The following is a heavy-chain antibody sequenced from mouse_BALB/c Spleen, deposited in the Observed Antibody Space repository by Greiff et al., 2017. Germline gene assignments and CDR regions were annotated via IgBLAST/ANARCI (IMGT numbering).Heavy chain of an antibody. CDR3: ARYMSSTGFDY. CDR1: GYTFSSYW. D-gene: IGHD1-3*01. Sequence: VQLQQSGAELMKPGASVKISCKATGYTFSSYWIEWVKQRPGHGLEWIGEILPGSGSTNYNEKFKGKATFTADTSSNTAYMQLSSLTSEDSAVYYCARYMSSTGFDYWGQGTTLTVSS. J-gene: IGHJ2*01. CDR2: ILPGSGST. V-gene: IGHV1-9*01.